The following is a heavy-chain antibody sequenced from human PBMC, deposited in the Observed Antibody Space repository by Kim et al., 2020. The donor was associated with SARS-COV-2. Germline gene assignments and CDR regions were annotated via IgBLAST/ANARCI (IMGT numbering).Heavy chain of an antibody. CDR2: INHSGST. CDR3: ARDILGYCSGGSCYLDYFDY. D-gene: IGHD2-15*01. J-gene: IGHJ4*02. CDR1: GGSFSGYY. Sequence: SETLSLTCAVYGGSFSGYYWSWIRQPPGKGLEWIGEINHSGSTNYNPSLKSRVTISVDTSKNQFSLKLSSVTAADTAVYYCARDILGYCSGGSCYLDYFDYWGQGTLVTVSS. V-gene: IGHV4-34*01.